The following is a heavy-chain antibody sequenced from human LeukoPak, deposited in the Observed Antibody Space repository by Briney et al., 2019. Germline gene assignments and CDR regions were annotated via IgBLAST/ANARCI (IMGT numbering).Heavy chain of an antibody. CDR3: ATLKDAVTTFDN. J-gene: IGHJ4*02. Sequence: GGSLRLSCAASGSIFSSRWMSWVRQAPGKGLEWVASINQDGSDKRHADSVGGRFTISRDNAKNSLSLQVNSPRAEDTAIYYCATLKDAVTTFDNWGQGTLVTVSS. V-gene: IGHV3-7*01. CDR1: GSIFSSRW. D-gene: IGHD4-17*01. CDR2: INQDGSDK.